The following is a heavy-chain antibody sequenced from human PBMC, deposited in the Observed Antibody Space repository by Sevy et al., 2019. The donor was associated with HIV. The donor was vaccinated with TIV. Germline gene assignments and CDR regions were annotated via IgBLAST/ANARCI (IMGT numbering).Heavy chain of an antibody. V-gene: IGHV4-34*01. D-gene: IGHD3-22*01. CDR2: INHSGST. CDR1: GGSFSNDD. Sequence: SETLSLTCAVYGGSFSNDDWSWIRQPPGKGLEWIGEINHSGSTYYNPSLKSRVTISIDTSKNQFSLKLTSVTAADTAVYYCARWRGTRVTMMVVVTTGYFVNWGQGALVTVSS. CDR3: ARWRGTRVTMMVVVTTGYFVN. J-gene: IGHJ4*02.